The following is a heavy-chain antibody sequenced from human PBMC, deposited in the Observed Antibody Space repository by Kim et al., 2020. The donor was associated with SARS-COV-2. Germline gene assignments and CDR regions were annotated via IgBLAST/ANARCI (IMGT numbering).Heavy chain of an antibody. CDR1: GFTFDDYG. Sequence: GGSLRLSCAASGFTFDDYGMSWIRQTPGKGLEWVSGISRNGDSTGYVDSAKGRFTISRDNAKNSLYLQMNSLRADDTALYHCVRGFYGGPFDCWGQGTLVTVSS. CDR3: VRGFYGGPFDC. D-gene: IGHD4-17*01. V-gene: IGHV3-20*01. CDR2: ISRNGDST. J-gene: IGHJ4*02.